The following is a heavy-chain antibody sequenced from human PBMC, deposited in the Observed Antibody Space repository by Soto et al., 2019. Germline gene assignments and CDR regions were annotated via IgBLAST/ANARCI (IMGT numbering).Heavy chain of an antibody. CDR1: GVTFSSYA. CDR3: AKDRDGAAAGPTKFYGMDV. J-gene: IGHJ6*02. CDR2: ISGSGDST. V-gene: IGHV3-23*01. D-gene: IGHD6-13*01. Sequence: EVQLLESGGGLVQPGGSLRLSCAASGVTFSSYAMSWVRQAPGKGLEWVSVISGSGDSTYYADSVRGRFTISRDNSKYPLYLQMNSLRAEDTAVYYCAKDRDGAAAGPTKFYGMDVWGQGTTVTVSS.